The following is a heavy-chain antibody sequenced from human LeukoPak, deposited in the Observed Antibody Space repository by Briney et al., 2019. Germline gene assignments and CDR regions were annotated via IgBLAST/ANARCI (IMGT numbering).Heavy chain of an antibody. CDR1: GYTFTSYG. CDR3: ARDPAPHYGSGSYFDY. Sequence: ASVPVSCKDCGYTFTSYGISWVRQAPGQGLEWMGWLSEYNGNRNYLQKLQGRVTMTTDTSMSTAYMELRSLRSDDTAVYYCARDPAPHYGSGSYFDYWGQGTLVTVSS. V-gene: IGHV1-18*04. CDR2: LSEYNGNR. D-gene: IGHD3-10*01. J-gene: IGHJ4*02.